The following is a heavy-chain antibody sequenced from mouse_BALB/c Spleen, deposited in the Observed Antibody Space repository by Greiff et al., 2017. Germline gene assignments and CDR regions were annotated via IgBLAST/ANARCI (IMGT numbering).Heavy chain of an antibody. Sequence: EVKLVESGPELVKPGASVKIPCKASGYTFTDYNMDWVKQSHGKSLEWIGDINPNNGGTIYNQKFKGKATLTVDKSSSTAYMELRSLTSEDTAVYYCARWDDYAMDYWGQGTSVTVSS. J-gene: IGHJ4*01. D-gene: IGHD4-1*01. CDR3: ARWDDYAMDY. V-gene: IGHV1-18*01. CDR2: INPNNGGT. CDR1: GYTFTDYN.